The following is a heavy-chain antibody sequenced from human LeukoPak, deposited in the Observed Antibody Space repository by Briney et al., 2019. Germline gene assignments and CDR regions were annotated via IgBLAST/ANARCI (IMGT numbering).Heavy chain of an antibody. D-gene: IGHD5-18*01. Sequence: ASVKVSCKASGYTFTGYYMHWVRQAPGQGLEWMGWINPNSGGTNYAQKFQGWVTMTRDTSISTAYMELSRLRSDDTAVYYCARAPPFPDTAMPDYYYYYMDVWGKGTTVTVSS. CDR2: INPNSGGT. CDR3: ARAPPFPDTAMPDYYYYYMDV. J-gene: IGHJ6*03. V-gene: IGHV1-2*04. CDR1: GYTFTGYY.